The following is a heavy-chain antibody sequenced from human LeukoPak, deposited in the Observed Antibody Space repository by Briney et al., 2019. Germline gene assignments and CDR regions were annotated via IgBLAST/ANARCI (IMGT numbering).Heavy chain of an antibody. J-gene: IGHJ6*03. CDR2: INVDGSVK. Sequence: GGSLRLSCATSGFTFSNYYMSWVRQAPGKGLEWVANINVDGSVKYYVDSVKGRFTISRDNAKSSLYLQMNSLRAEDTAVYVCARPFGDRYSMDVWGKGTTVTVSS. CDR3: ARPFGDRYSMDV. V-gene: IGHV3-7*01. CDR1: GFTFSNYY. D-gene: IGHD3-10*01.